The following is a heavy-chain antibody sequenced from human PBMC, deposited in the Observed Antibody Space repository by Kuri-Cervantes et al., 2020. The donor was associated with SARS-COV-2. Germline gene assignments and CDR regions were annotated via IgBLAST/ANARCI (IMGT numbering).Heavy chain of an antibody. V-gene: IGHV4-31*03. CDR1: GGSISSGGYY. Sequence: SETLSLTCTDSGGSISSGGYYWSWIRQHPGKGLEWIGYIYYSGSTYYNPSLKSRVTISVDTSKNQFSLKLSSVTAADTAVYYCASNLAVAGLFIAFDIWGQGTMVTVSS. CDR3: ASNLAVAGLFIAFDI. J-gene: IGHJ3*02. D-gene: IGHD6-19*01. CDR2: IYYSGST.